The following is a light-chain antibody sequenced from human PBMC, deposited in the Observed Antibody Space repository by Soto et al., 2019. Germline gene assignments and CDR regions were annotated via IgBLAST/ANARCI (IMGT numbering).Light chain of an antibody. J-gene: IGLJ1*01. CDR2: DVS. Sequence: QSALTQPASVSGSPGQSITISCSGTSSDVGRHNAVSWYQQHPGKVPQLMIYDVSIRPSGISDRLSASKTGNMASLTISGRQAEDEADYYCSSYRVGGSYVFGTGTKVTVL. CDR1: SSDVGRHNA. V-gene: IGLV2-14*03. CDR3: SSYRVGGSYV.